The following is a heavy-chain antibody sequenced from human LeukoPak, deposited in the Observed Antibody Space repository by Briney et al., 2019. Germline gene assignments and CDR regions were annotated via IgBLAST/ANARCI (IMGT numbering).Heavy chain of an antibody. CDR1: GFTFSSFG. D-gene: IGHD4-17*01. Sequence: GGSLRLSCAASGFTFSSFGMRWVRQPPGKGLEWVAVIWYDGSKKYHAASVKGRFTISRDNSKDTLYLQMNSLRAEDTAVYYCARDRELNTADYWGQGTLVTVSS. CDR2: IWYDGSKK. J-gene: IGHJ4*02. V-gene: IGHV3-33*01. CDR3: ARDRELNTADY.